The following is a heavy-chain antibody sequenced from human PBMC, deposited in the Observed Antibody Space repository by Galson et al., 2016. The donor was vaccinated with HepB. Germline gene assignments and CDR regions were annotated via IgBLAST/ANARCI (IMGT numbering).Heavy chain of an antibody. Sequence: SETLSLTCTVSGGSISSTTNWWSWVRQSPGQGLEWIGEIYHSGDTNYNPSLKSRATISVDTSRNQFSLSLSSATAADTAVYYCARDCTGGTCKFAGYDAFDIWGQGTTVTVSS. D-gene: IGHD2-8*02. J-gene: IGHJ3*02. CDR3: ARDCTGGTCKFAGYDAFDI. CDR2: IYHSGDT. V-gene: IGHV4-4*02. CDR1: GGSISSTTNW.